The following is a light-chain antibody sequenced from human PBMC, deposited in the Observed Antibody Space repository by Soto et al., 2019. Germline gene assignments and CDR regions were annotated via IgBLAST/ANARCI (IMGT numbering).Light chain of an antibody. CDR1: QSVGSN. Sequence: EIVMTQSPATLSVSPGERATLSCRASQSVGSNLAWYQQKPGRAPRLLIYAVSTRADGIPARFSGSGSGADVTLTISSRQAEDVAVDYCQQYANWPPHTLGQGTKLEI. V-gene: IGKV3-15*01. J-gene: IGKJ2*01. CDR3: QQYANWPPHT. CDR2: AVS.